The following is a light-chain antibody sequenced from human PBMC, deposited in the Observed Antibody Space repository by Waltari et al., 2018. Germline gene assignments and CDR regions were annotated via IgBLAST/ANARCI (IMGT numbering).Light chain of an antibody. V-gene: IGLV2-23*01. J-gene: IGLJ2*01. CDR1: RSNAGTFSL. CDR3: CSYASAVV. CDR2: DDI. Sequence: QSPLTQPASVFGYPGPSITISCPGIRSNAGTFSLCSWFQPFPGTPPKLILYDDINRPSGVSSPFSRPSGVSSRFSGSRSDNTASLTISGLQAEDEAHYYCCSYASAVVFGGGTKLTVL.